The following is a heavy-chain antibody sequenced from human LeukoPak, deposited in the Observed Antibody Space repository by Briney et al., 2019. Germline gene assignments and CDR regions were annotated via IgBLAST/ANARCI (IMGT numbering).Heavy chain of an antibody. CDR1: GFTFSSYW. V-gene: IGHV3-7*01. Sequence: GGSLRLSCAASGFTFSSYWMSWVRQAPGKGLEWVANIKQDGSEKYYVDSVKGRFTISRDNAKNSLYLQMNSLRAEDTAVYYCARDRPDIVVVPAAIHEYYYYMDVWGKGTTVTVS. D-gene: IGHD2-2*02. CDR3: ARDRPDIVVVPAAIHEYYYYMDV. J-gene: IGHJ6*03. CDR2: IKQDGSEK.